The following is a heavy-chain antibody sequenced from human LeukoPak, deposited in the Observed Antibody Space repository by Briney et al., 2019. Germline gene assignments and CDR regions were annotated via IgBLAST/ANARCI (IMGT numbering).Heavy chain of an antibody. CDR1: GYTFTNYD. J-gene: IGHJ4*02. Sequence: GASVKVSRKASGYTFTNYDIMWVRQATGQGPEWMGWMNSNSGNTGYAQKFQGRVTMTRDASINTAYMELHSLTSEDTAVYYCARGRGGTVVRGYLDYWGQGTLVTVSS. D-gene: IGHD3-10*01. CDR3: ARGRGGTVVRGYLDY. CDR2: MNSNSGNT. V-gene: IGHV1-8*01.